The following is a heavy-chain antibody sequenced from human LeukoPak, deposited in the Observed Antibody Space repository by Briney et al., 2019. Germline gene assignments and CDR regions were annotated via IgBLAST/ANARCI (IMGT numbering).Heavy chain of an antibody. Sequence: SETLSLTFAVSGGSISSGGYFWSWIRQPPGKGLEWIGYIYHSGSTYYNPSLKSRVTISVDRSKNQFSLKLSSVTAADTAVYYCARDSIHYDILTGYYSSNWFDPWGQGTLVTVSS. CDR3: ARDSIHYDILTGYYSSNWFDP. D-gene: IGHD3-9*01. CDR2: IYHSGST. CDR1: GGSISSGGYF. J-gene: IGHJ5*02. V-gene: IGHV4-30-2*01.